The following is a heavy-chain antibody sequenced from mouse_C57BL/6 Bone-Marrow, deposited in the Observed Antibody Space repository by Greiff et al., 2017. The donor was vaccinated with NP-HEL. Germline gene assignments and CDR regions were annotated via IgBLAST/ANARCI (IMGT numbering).Heavy chain of an antibody. V-gene: IGHV1-26*01. CDR3: ARERGYGYDGYLDV. CDR1: GYTFTDYY. CDR2: INPNNGGT. Sequence: VQLQQSGPELVKPGASVKISCKASGYTFTDYYMNWVKQSHGKSLEWIGDINPNNGGTSYNQKFKGKATLTVDKSSSTAYMELRSLTSEDSAVYYCARERGYGYDGYLDVWGTGTTVTVSS. D-gene: IGHD2-2*01. J-gene: IGHJ1*03.